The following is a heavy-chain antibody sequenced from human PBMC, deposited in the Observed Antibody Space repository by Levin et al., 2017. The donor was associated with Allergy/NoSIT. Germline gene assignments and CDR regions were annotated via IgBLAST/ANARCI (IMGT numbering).Heavy chain of an antibody. CDR1: AFIFRPYS. D-gene: IGHD2-8*01. CDR2: ITRAGGRA. CDR3: ARDVAGLLVLSGGFDA. V-gene: IGHV3-74*01. J-gene: IGHJ5*02. Sequence: SRPPSAFIFRPYSCHWVRPVPRKGLVWVARITRAGGRASSADFVPGRFTAASPPAKNTLYLQMTSLRGEDTALYYCARDVAGLLVLSGGFDAGGQGTLVTVSS.